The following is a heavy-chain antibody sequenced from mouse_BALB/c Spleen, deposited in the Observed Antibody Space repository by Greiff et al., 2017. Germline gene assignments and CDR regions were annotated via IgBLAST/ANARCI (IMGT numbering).Heavy chain of an antibody. Sequence: DVQLVESGAELVRPGALVKLSCKASGFNIKDYYMHWVKQRPEQGLEWIGWIDPENGNTIYDPKFQGKASITADTSSNTAYLQLSSLTSEDTAVYYCARPLYYGSSSAWFAYWGQGTLVTVSA. J-gene: IGHJ3*01. V-gene: IGHV14-1*02. CDR2: IDPENGNT. D-gene: IGHD1-1*01. CDR1: GFNIKDYY. CDR3: ARPLYYGSSSAWFAY.